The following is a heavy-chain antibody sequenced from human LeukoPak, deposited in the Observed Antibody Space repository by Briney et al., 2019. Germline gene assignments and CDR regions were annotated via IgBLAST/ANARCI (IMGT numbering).Heavy chain of an antibody. CDR2: ISYDGSNK. CDR3: ARVSSGWHGYLDY. V-gene: IGHV3-30-3*01. CDR1: GFTFSSYA. J-gene: IGHJ4*02. Sequence: GRSLRLSCAASGFTFSSYAMHWVRQAPGKGLEWVAVISYDGSNKYYADSVKGRFTISRDNSKNTLYLQMNSLRAEDTAVYYCARVSSGWHGYLDYWGQGTPVTVSS. D-gene: IGHD6-25*01.